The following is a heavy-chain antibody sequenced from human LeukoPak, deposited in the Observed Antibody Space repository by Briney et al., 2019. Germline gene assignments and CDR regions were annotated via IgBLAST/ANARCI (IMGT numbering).Heavy chain of an antibody. D-gene: IGHD4-23*01. CDR2: ISSDGDTT. V-gene: IGHV3-64D*06. J-gene: IGHJ4*02. CDR1: GFIFNNYA. CDR3: VNPAGGFRSQYYFDP. Sequence: GGSLRLSCSASGFIFNNYAMQWVRQAAGKGLDYISAISSDGDTTYYADSVKGRFTISRDNSKNTLYLQLSSLRTEDTAVYYCVNPAGGFRSQYYFDPWGQGTLVTVSS.